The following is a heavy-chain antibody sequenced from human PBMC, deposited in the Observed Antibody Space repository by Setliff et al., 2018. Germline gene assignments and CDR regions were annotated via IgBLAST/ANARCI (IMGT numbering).Heavy chain of an antibody. CDR1: SFTFNDYG. V-gene: IGHV3-30*19. CDR2: DRGYYK. Sequence: PGGSLRLSCKTSSFTFNDYGIQWVRQAPGKGLEWVASDRGYYKYYADSVRGRLTVSRDESKNTVFLEMNSLRVDDTATYYCAREGLTGPVVISVAYYFDSWGQGTVVTVSS. D-gene: IGHD2-21*01. CDR3: AREGLTGPVVISVAYYFDS. J-gene: IGHJ4*02.